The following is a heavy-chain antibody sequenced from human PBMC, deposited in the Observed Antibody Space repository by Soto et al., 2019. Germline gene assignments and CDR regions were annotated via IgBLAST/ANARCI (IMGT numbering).Heavy chain of an antibody. J-gene: IGHJ6*02. Sequence: GGSLRLSCAASGFTFSSYAMSWVRQAPGKGLEWVSAISGSGGSTYYADSVKGRFTISRDNSKNTLYLQMNRLRAEDTAVYYCAKRIELYYDFWSGYPLDVWGQGTTVTVSS. D-gene: IGHD3-3*01. CDR1: GFTFSSYA. CDR2: ISGSGGST. CDR3: AKRIELYYDFWSGYPLDV. V-gene: IGHV3-23*01.